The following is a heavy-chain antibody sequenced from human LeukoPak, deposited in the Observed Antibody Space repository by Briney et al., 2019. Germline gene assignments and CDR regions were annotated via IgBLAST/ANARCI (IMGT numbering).Heavy chain of an antibody. CDR1: GYTFSSYY. CDR3: VRGWWGTDYGWTNWFDP. Sequence: ASVKVSCKASGYTFSSYYMNWVRQAPAQGLEWMGKINPSDGSTDFAQNFQGRVTMTRDTSTSTVYMELSNLRSEDTAVYYCVRGWWGTDYGWTNWFDPWGQGTLVTVSS. J-gene: IGHJ5*02. V-gene: IGHV1-46*01. D-gene: IGHD4-17*01. CDR2: INPSDGST.